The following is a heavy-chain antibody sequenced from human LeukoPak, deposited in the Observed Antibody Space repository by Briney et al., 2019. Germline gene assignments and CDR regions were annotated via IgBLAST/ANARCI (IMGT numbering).Heavy chain of an antibody. CDR1: GGTFSSYT. CDR3: ARGRMVVAPISSYYYYYYMDV. CDR2: IIPILGIA. J-gene: IGHJ6*03. V-gene: IGHV1-69*02. D-gene: IGHD6-6*01. Sequence: SVKVSCKASGGTFSSYTISWVRQAPGQGLEWMGRIIPILGIANYAQKFQGRVTITADKSTSTAYMELSSLRSEDTAVYYCARGRMVVAPISSYYYYYYMDVWGKGTTVTVPS.